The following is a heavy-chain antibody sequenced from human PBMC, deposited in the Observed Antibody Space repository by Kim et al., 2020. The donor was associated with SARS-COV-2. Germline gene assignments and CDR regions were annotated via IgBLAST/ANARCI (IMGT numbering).Heavy chain of an antibody. D-gene: IGHD1-1*01. V-gene: IGHV4-34*01. CDR1: GGSFSGYY. J-gene: IGHJ3*02. CDR2: INHSGST. CDR3: ARGPGNVFDAFDI. Sequence: SETLSLTCAVYGGSFSGYYWSWIRQPPGKGLEWIGEINHSGSTNYNPSLKSRVTISVDTSKNQFSLKLSSVTAADTAVYYCARGPGNVFDAFDIWGQGTMVTVSS.